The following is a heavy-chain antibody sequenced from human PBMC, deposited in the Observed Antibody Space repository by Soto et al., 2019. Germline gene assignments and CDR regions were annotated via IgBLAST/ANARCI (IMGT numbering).Heavy chain of an antibody. CDR2: ISAYPDTP. CDR1: GYTFTNFG. Sequence: ASVKVSCKASGYTFTNFGVTWVRRAPGQGLEWMGWISAYPDTPNYAQKCQGRVTMTIDTSTSTAYMDLRSLTSDDTAVYDCARVIPRVEAWFEPWGQGAMVTVSS. V-gene: IGHV1-18*01. CDR3: ARVIPRVEAWFEP. J-gene: IGHJ5*02. D-gene: IGHD2-2*01.